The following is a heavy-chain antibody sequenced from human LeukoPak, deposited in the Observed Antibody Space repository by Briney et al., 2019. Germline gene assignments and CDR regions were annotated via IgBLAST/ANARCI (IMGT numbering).Heavy chain of an antibody. CDR3: AREGGATANNWFDP. V-gene: IGHV1-2*02. J-gene: IGHJ5*02. Sequence: ASVKVSCKASGYTFTSYAMNWVRQAPGQGLEWMGWINPNSGGTNYAQKFQGRVTMTRDTSISTAYMELSRLRSDDTAVYYCAREGGATANNWFDPWGQGTLVTVSS. D-gene: IGHD5-12*01. CDR2: INPNSGGT. CDR1: GYTFTSYA.